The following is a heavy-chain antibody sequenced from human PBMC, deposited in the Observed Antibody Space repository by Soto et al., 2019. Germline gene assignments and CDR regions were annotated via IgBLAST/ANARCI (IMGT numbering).Heavy chain of an antibody. J-gene: IGHJ4*02. CDR1: GFTFSTYG. V-gene: IGHV3-30*18. Sequence: GGSLRLSCAASGFTFSTYGMQWVRQAPGKGLEWVAVISYDGYLKYYVDAVKGRFTVARDNSKNTLFLEMNSLRVEDTAVYYCAKAVGGSYYYFDYWGQGTLVTVSS. CDR2: ISYDGYLK. CDR3: AKAVGGSYYYFDY. D-gene: IGHD1-26*01.